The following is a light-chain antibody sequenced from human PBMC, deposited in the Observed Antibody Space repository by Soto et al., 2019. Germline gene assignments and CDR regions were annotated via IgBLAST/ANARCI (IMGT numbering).Light chain of an antibody. J-gene: IGKJ4*01. CDR3: QQYNNWPPLT. V-gene: IGKV3-15*01. CDR1: QSVSSN. Sequence: IVMTQSPATLSVYPGERATLSCRASQSVSSNLAWYQQKPGQAPRLLIYGASSRATGIPARFSGSGSGTEFTLTISSLQSEDFAVYYCQQYNNWPPLTFGGGTKVDIK. CDR2: GAS.